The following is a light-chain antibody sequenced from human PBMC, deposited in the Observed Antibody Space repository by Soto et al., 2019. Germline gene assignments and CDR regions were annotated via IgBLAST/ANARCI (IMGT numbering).Light chain of an antibody. J-gene: IGKJ1*01. CDR1: QGISNY. CDR3: KTYNNAPQT. Sequence: DIQMTQSPSSLSASVGDRVTITCRASQGISNYLAWYQQKPGKVPKLLIYAASTLQSGLPSRFSGSGSGTDFTKNISSLQPEDVTTYYCKTYNNAPQTLGQRDKVEIK. CDR2: AAS. V-gene: IGKV1-27*01.